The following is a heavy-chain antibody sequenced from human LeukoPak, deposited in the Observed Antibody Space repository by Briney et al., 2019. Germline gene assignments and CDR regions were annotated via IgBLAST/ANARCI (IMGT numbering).Heavy chain of an antibody. Sequence: PSETLSLTCAVYGVSFSGYYWSWIRQPPGKGLEWIGEINHSGSTNYNPSLKSRVTISVDTSKNQFSLKLSSVTAADTAVYYCASNVDYGGNSVGYWGQGTLVTVSS. D-gene: IGHD4-23*01. CDR3: ASNVDYGGNSVGY. CDR2: INHSGST. CDR1: GVSFSGYY. V-gene: IGHV4-34*01. J-gene: IGHJ4*02.